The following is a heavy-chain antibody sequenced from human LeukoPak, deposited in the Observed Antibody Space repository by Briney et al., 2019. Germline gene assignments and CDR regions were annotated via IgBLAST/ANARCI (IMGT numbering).Heavy chain of an antibody. CDR3: AKALYYYDSSGLTDY. CDR1: GFTFDDYA. V-gene: IGHV3-43*02. D-gene: IGHD3-22*01. Sequence: GGSLRLSCAASGFTFDDYAMHWVRQVPGKGLEWVSLISGDGGSAYYADSVKGRFTISRDNSKNTLYLQMNSLRAEDTAVYYCAKALYYYDSSGLTDYWGQGTLVTVSS. J-gene: IGHJ4*02. CDR2: ISGDGGSA.